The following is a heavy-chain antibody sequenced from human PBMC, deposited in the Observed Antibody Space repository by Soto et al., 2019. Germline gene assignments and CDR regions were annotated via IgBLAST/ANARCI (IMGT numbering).Heavy chain of an antibody. V-gene: IGHV3-30*18. CDR3: AKDLRLVGATTLIYYHCGMGV. D-gene: IGHD1-26*01. CDR2: ISYDGSNK. Sequence: LRLSCAASGFTFSSYGMHWVRQAPGKGLEWVAVISYDGSNKCYADSVKGRFTISRDNSKNTLYLQMNSLRAEDTAVYYCAKDLRLVGATTLIYYHCGMGVWGQGSTVTGSS. J-gene: IGHJ6*02. CDR1: GFTFSSYG.